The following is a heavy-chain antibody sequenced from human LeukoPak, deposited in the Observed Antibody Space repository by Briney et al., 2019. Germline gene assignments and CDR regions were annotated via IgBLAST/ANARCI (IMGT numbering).Heavy chain of an antibody. V-gene: IGHV3-66*01. CDR2: IYSGGST. CDR3: TTALNFDILTGLYQPIAAFDV. D-gene: IGHD3-9*01. CDR1: GFTVSSNY. Sequence: GGSLRLSCAASGFTVSSNYMSWVRQAPGKGLEWVSVIYSGGSTYYADSVKGRFTISRDNSKSSLYLQMSSLITDDTGVYYCTTALNFDILTGLYQPIAAFDVWGQGTLVTVSS. J-gene: IGHJ3*01.